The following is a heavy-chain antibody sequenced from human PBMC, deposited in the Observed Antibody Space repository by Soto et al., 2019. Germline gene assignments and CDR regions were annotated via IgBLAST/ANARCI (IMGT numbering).Heavy chain of an antibody. Sequence: SVKVSFKASGFTFSTSAVQWGRQARGQRPEWMGWIVGGSGNTNYAQNSQERVIITRDMSTSTVYMELSSLRSDDTAVYFCAARRSGLYAMDVWGQGTTVTVSS. D-gene: IGHD1-26*01. V-gene: IGHV1-58*01. CDR2: IVGGSGNT. CDR3: AARRSGLYAMDV. J-gene: IGHJ6*02. CDR1: GFTFSTSA.